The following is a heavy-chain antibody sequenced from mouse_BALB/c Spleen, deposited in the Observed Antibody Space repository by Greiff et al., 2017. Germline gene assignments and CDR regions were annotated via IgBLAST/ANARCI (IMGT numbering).Heavy chain of an antibody. Sequence: EVKLMESGGGLVKPGGSLKLSCAASGFTFSSYAMSWVRQTPEKRLEWVASISSGGSTYYPDSVKGRFTISRDNARNILYLQMSSLRSEDTAMYYCARGQDYRYDVAMDYWGQGTSVTVSS. CDR3: ARGQDYRYDVAMDY. J-gene: IGHJ4*01. V-gene: IGHV5-6-5*01. D-gene: IGHD2-14*01. CDR1: GFTFSSYA. CDR2: ISSGGST.